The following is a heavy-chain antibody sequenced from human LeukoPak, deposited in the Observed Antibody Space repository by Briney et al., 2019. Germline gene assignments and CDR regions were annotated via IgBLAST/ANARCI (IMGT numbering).Heavy chain of an antibody. V-gene: IGHV1-69*13. Sequence: SVKVSCKASGGTISSYAIMWVRQAPGQGLEWMGGIIPMFDTADYAQKFQGRVTFTADESTNTAYMELSSLRSEDTAVYYCARTSITMVRGVISYWGQGTLVTVSS. CDR3: ARTSITMVRGVISY. D-gene: IGHD3-10*01. CDR2: IIPMFDTA. J-gene: IGHJ4*02. CDR1: GGTISSYA.